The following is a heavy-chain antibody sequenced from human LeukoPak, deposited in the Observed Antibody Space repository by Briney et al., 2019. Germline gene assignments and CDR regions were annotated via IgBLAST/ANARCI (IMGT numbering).Heavy chain of an antibody. D-gene: IGHD5-12*01. CDR1: GFIFSSYA. CDR2: ISGSGGST. J-gene: IGHJ4*02. Sequence: GGSLRLSCAASGFIFSSYAVSWVRQAPGKGLEWVSAISGSGGSTYYADSVKGRFTISRDNSKNTLYLQMNSLRAEDTAVYYCAKGYSGYDCFDYWGQGTLVTVSS. CDR3: AKGYSGYDCFDY. V-gene: IGHV3-23*01.